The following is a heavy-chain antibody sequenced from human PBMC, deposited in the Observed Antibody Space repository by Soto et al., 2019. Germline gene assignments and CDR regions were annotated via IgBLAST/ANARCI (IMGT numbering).Heavy chain of an antibody. Sequence: EVQLVESGGDLVQPGGSLRLSCAASGFTFSNYWMTWVRQVPGEGLEWVANIKQDGSEKYYVDSVRGRFTVSRDNAKNSLFLQMNSLRAEDSAVYYCARVRGSQSADYWGQGTLVTVSS. CDR3: ARVRGSQSADY. D-gene: IGHD5-12*01. V-gene: IGHV3-7*03. CDR2: IKQDGSEK. CDR1: GFTFSNYW. J-gene: IGHJ4*02.